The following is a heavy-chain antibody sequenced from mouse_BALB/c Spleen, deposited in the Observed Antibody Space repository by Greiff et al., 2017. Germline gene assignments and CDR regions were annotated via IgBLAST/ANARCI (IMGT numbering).Heavy chain of an antibody. J-gene: IGHJ3*01. V-gene: IGHV5-17*02. D-gene: IGHD3-1*01. CDR2: ISSGSSTI. CDR1: GFTFSSFG. Sequence: EVQLQESGGGLVQPGGSRKLSCAASGFTFSSFGMHWVRQAPEKGLEWVAYISSGSSTIYYADTVKGRFTISRDNPKNTLFLQMTSLRSEDTAMYYCARSGAYWGQGTLVTVSA. CDR3: ARSGAY.